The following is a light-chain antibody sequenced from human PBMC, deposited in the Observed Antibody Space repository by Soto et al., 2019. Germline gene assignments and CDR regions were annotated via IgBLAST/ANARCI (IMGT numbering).Light chain of an antibody. J-gene: IGLJ1*01. CDR3: ISYTSSSTRV. Sequence: QSALTQPASVSGSPGQSITISCTGTSSDVGGYNYVSWYQQHPGKAPKLMIFEVSNRPSGVSIRFSGSKSGNTASLTISGLQAEDEADYFCISYTSSSTRVFGTGTKVTVL. V-gene: IGLV2-14*01. CDR2: EVS. CDR1: SSDVGGYNY.